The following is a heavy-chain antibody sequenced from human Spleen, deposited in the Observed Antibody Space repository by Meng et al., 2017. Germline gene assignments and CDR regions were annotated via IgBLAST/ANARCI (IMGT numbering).Heavy chain of an antibody. V-gene: IGHV3-30*04. CDR2: VSHDGNNK. CDR3: AREYGAGSYYGY. J-gene: IGHJ4*02. Sequence: GESLKISCAASGFTFSSYSIHWIRQAPGKRLVWVAVVSHDGNNKYYADSVKGRFTISRDNSKNTLYLQMSSLRPEDTAEYYCAREYGAGSYYGYWGQGTLVTVSS. D-gene: IGHD3-10*01. CDR1: GFTFSSYS.